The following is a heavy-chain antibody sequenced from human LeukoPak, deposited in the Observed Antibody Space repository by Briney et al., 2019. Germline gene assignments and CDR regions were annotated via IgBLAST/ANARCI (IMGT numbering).Heavy chain of an antibody. D-gene: IGHD6-19*01. CDR1: GGSISSYY. V-gene: IGHV4-59*01. CDR3: ASAVAGTFFDY. CDR2: IYYSGST. J-gene: IGHJ4*02. Sequence: SETLSLTCTVSGGSISSYYWSWIREPPRKGLEWIGYIYYSGSTSYNPSLKSRVTISVDTSKNQFSLKLSSVTAADTAVYYCASAVAGTFFDYWGQGTLVTVSS.